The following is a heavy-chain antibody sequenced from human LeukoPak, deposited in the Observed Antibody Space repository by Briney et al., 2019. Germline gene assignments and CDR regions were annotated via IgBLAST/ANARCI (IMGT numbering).Heavy chain of an antibody. CDR2: IIPILGIA. V-gene: IGHV1-69*02. D-gene: IGHD3-3*01. CDR1: GGTFSSYT. Sequence: AASVKVSCKASGGTFSSYTISWVRQAPGQGLEWMGRIIPILGIANYAQTLQGRVTITADKSTSTAYMELSSLRSEDTAVYYCARGSTIFGVATFDYWGQGTLVTVSS. J-gene: IGHJ4*02. CDR3: ARGSTIFGVATFDY.